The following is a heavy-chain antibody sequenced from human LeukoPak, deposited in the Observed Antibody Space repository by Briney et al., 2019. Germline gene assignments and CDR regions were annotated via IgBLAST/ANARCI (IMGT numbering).Heavy chain of an antibody. D-gene: IGHD3-3*01. J-gene: IGHJ6*02. CDR1: GYTFTRYY. CDR2: INPNSGGT. CDR3: ARAYERTFYYYYYGMDV. Sequence: ASVKVSCKASGYTFTRYYMHWVRQAPGQGLEWMGWINPNSGGTNYAQEFQGRVTMTRDTSISTAYMELSRLRSDDTAVYYCARAYERTFYYYYYGMDVWGQGTTVTVSS. V-gene: IGHV1-2*02.